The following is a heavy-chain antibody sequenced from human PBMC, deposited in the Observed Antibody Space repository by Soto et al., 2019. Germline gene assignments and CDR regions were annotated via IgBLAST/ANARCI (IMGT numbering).Heavy chain of an antibody. Sequence: QVQLVQSGAEVKKPGSSVKVTCKASGAIFSSNAISWVRQAPGQGHEWMGGILPIFGRTNYAQKFQGRVTITADESTRTAYMELSSLKSEDTAVYYCATGGRGYSYAPRFYLEYWGQGTLVTVSS. J-gene: IGHJ4*02. V-gene: IGHV1-69*01. D-gene: IGHD5-18*01. CDR2: ILPIFGRT. CDR3: ATGGRGYSYAPRFYLEY. CDR1: GAIFSSNA.